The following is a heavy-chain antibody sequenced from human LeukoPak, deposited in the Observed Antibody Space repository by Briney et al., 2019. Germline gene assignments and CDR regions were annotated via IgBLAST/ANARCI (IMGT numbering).Heavy chain of an antibody. CDR3: ARVEMATIIFDY. V-gene: IGHV4-30-2*01. CDR1: GGSISSGSFS. J-gene: IGHJ4*02. CDR2: IYHSGST. Sequence: SETLSLTCAVSGGSISSGSFSWSWIRQPPGKGLEWIGYIYHSGSTYYNPSLKSRVTISVDRSKNQFSLKLSSVTAADTAVYYCARVEMATIIFDYWGQGTLVTVSS. D-gene: IGHD5-24*01.